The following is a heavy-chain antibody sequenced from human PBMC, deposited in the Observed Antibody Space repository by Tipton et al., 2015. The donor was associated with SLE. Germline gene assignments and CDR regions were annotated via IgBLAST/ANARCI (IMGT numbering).Heavy chain of an antibody. V-gene: IGHV4-61*02. D-gene: IGHD6-19*01. CDR3: ARGRIAVAGNHFDY. Sequence: TLSLTCTVSGGSISSSSYYWSWIRQPAGKRLEWIGRIYTSGSTNYNPSLKSRVTISVDTSKNQFSLKLSSVTAADTAVYYCARGRIAVAGNHFDYWGQGTLVTVSS. J-gene: IGHJ4*02. CDR1: GGSISSSSYY. CDR2: IYTSGST.